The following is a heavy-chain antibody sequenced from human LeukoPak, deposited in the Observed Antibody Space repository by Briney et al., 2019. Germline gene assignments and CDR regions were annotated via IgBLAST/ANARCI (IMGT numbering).Heavy chain of an antibody. CDR2: ISSAGGRT. CDR1: GYTLTELS. D-gene: IGHD3-10*01. Sequence: SCKVSGYTLTELSMHWVRQDPGKGLEYVSAISSAGGRTYYANSVKGRFTISRDNPKNTLSLQMGSLRAEDMAVYYCARGYGSGSYYSCPFDYWGQGTLVTVSS. V-gene: IGHV3-64*01. CDR3: ARGYGSGSYYSCPFDY. J-gene: IGHJ4*02.